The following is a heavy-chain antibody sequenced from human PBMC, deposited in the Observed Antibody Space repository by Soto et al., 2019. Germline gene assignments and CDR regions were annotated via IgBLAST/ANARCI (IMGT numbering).Heavy chain of an antibody. D-gene: IGHD6-19*01. CDR3: ARDKIAVAGMGTRGMDA. CDR2: IIPIFGTA. Sequence: PWPQLKVSCKASGGTFSSYAISWVRQAPGQGLEWMGGIIPIFGTANYAQKFQGRVTITADESTSTAYMELSSLRSEDTAVYYCARDKIAVAGMGTRGMDAWGQGTTVTVSS. CDR1: GGTFSSYA. J-gene: IGHJ6*02. V-gene: IGHV1-69*01.